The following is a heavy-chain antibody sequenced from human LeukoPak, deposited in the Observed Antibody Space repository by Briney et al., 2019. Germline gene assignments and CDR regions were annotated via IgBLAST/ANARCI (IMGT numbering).Heavy chain of an antibody. V-gene: IGHV3-7*03. J-gene: IGHJ4*02. D-gene: IGHD2-8*01. CDR1: GFTFSSYW. CDR2: IKQDGSEK. CDR3: ARGGELYYQKD. Sequence: PGGSLRLSCAASGFTFSSYWMSWVRQAPGKGLEWVANIKQDGSEKYYVDSVKGRFTISRDNAKNSLYLQMNSLRAADTAVYYCARGGELYYQKDWGQGTLVTVSS.